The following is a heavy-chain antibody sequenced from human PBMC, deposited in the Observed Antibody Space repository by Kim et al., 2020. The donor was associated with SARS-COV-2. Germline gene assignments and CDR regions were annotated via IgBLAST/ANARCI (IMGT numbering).Heavy chain of an antibody. V-gene: IGHV3-30*04. CDR3: ARDEGYSGSSSSDGLIDY. Sequence: GGSLRLSCAASGFTFSSYAMHWVRQAPGKGLEWVAVISYDGSNKYYADSVKGRFTISRDNSKNTLYLQMNSLRAEDTAVYYCARDEGYSGSSSSDGLIDYWGQGTLVTVSS. CDR1: GFTFSSYA. D-gene: IGHD1-26*01. J-gene: IGHJ4*02. CDR2: ISYDGSNK.